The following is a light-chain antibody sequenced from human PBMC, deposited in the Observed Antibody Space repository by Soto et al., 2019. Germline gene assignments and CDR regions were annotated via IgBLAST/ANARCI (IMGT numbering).Light chain of an antibody. CDR2: DAV. CDR3: QQDGRSPT. V-gene: IGKV3-20*01. J-gene: IGKJ3*01. Sequence: EIVLTQSPDAFSLSPGERVRLSCRASRTVVTQYIAWYHQKPGQAPRLLIHDAVSRATGIPDRVSGRGSGSGTDFTLFISRLEPEDCGVYYCQQDGRSPTFGPGNKVEVK. CDR1: RTVVTQY.